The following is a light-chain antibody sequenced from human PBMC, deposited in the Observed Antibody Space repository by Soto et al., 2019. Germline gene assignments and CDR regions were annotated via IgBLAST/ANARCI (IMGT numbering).Light chain of an antibody. CDR2: DDS. CDR3: QVWDGLSDHVI. Sequence: SYELTQPPSVSVAPGQTARITCGGNSIESKSVHWYQQRPGQAPVLVVHDDSDRPSGIPERISGSNSGNTATLTISRVEAGDEAEYYCQVWDGLSDHVIFGGGTQLTVL. CDR1: SIESKS. V-gene: IGLV3-21*02. J-gene: IGLJ2*01.